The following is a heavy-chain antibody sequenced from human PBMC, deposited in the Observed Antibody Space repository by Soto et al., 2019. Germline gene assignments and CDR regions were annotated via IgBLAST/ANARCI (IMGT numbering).Heavy chain of an antibody. CDR1: GFTFGFYG. V-gene: IGHV3-33*01. D-gene: IGHD1-26*01. CDR2: VSYDGRNE. Sequence: GGSLRLSCAASGFTFGFYGMHWVRQAPGKGLVWVALVSYDGRNEYYTDSVKGRFTISRDNSKSTLYLEMNTLTAEDTAVYYCARDGGRYPAPQRGFDSWGQGSLVTVS. CDR3: ARDGGRYPAPQRGFDS. J-gene: IGHJ5*01.